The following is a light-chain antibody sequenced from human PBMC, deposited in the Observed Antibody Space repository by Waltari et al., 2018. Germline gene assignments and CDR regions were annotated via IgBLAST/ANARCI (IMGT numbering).Light chain of an antibody. CDR1: ESINSW. J-gene: IGKJ1*01. Sequence: DIQMTQSPSTLSAFVRDTVTITCRASESINSWLAWYQEKPGKAPKLLIQKASNLESGVPSRFSGSGSGTEFTLTISSLQADDFASYYCQQYRISPWTFGQGTKVEI. CDR3: QQYRISPWT. V-gene: IGKV1-5*03. CDR2: KAS.